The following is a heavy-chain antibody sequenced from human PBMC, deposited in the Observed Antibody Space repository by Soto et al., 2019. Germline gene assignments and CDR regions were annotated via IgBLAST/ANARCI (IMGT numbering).Heavy chain of an antibody. CDR1: GGSMSRYY. CDR3: ARGKYYDSSGYSAGNY. V-gene: IGHV4-59*01. D-gene: IGHD3-22*01. J-gene: IGHJ4*02. CDR2: IYYSGST. Sequence: QVQLQESGPGLVKPSETLSLTCTVSGGSMSRYYWNWIRQPPGKGLEWIGYIYYSGSTNYNPSLKSRVTISVDTSKKQFSQKLISVTAADTAVYYCARGKYYDSSGYSAGNYWGQGTLVIVSS.